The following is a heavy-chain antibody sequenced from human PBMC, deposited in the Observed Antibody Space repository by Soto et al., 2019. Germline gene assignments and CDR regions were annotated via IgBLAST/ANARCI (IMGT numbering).Heavy chain of an antibody. J-gene: IGHJ6*02. CDR2: IYESGST. Sequence: SETLSLTCTVSGGSIGSYYWSWIRQPPGKGLEWIGYIYESGSTNSNPSLQSRVTISVDTSKNQFYLNLSPVTAADTATYYCARARITLVREIIKYNMDIWGQGTTVTVSS. D-gene: IGHD3-10*01. V-gene: IGHV4-59*01. CDR1: GGSIGSYY. CDR3: ARARITLVREIIKYNMDI.